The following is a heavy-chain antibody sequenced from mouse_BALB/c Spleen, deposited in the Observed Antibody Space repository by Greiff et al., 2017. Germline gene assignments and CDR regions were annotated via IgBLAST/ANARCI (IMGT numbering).Heavy chain of an antibody. Sequence: VQLQQSGPGLVQPSQSLSITCTVSGFSLTSYGVHWVRQSPGKGLEWLGVIWSGGSTDYNAAFISRLSISKDNSKSQVFFKMNSLQANDTPIYYCARNGYDYDPYAMDYWGQGTSVTVSS. J-gene: IGHJ4*01. CDR2: IWSGGST. D-gene: IGHD2-4*01. V-gene: IGHV2-2*02. CDR1: GFSLTSYG. CDR3: ARNGYDYDPYAMDY.